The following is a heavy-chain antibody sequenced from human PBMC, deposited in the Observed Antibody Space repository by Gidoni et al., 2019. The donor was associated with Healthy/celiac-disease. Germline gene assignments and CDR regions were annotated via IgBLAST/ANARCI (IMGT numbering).Heavy chain of an antibody. Sequence: QVQLQESRPGLVKPSGSLSLTCAVSGGSISTSNWWSWVRQPPGKGLEWIGEIYHSGSTNYNPSLESRVTISVDKSKNQFSLKLSSVTAADTAVYYCARGGVAARPDYWGQGTLVTVSS. CDR2: IYHSGST. CDR3: ARGGVAARPDY. D-gene: IGHD6-6*01. V-gene: IGHV4-4*02. CDR1: GGSISTSNW. J-gene: IGHJ4*02.